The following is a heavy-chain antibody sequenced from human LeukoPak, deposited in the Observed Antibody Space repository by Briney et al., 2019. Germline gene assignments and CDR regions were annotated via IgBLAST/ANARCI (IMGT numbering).Heavy chain of an antibody. J-gene: IGHJ4*02. D-gene: IGHD5-18*01. CDR3: AKEQGTAMAIDY. CDR1: GFTFSSYG. CDR2: IRYDGSNK. V-gene: IGHV3-30*02. Sequence: PGGSLRLSCAASGFTFSSYGMHWVRQAPGKGLEWVAFIRYDGSNKYYADSVKGRFTISRDNSKNTLYLQMNSLRAEDTAVYYCAKEQGTAMAIDYWGQGTLVTVSS.